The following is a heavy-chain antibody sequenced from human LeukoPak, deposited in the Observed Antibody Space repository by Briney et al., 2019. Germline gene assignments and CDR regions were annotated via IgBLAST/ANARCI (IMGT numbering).Heavy chain of an antibody. CDR2: IWYDGSNK. Sequence: GGSLRLSCVVSGFTFSSYDMHWVRQAPGKGLEGVAVIWYDGSNKYYADSVKGRFTISRDNSKNTLYLQMNSLRAEDTAVYYCARGLDLGYFQHWGQGTLVTVSS. J-gene: IGHJ1*01. CDR1: GFTFSSYD. D-gene: IGHD4-11*01. CDR3: ARGLDLGYFQH. V-gene: IGHV3-33*01.